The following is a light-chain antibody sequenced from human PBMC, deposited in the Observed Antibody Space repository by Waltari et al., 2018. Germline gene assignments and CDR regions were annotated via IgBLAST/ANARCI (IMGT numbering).Light chain of an antibody. J-gene: IGLJ1*01. CDR1: SSNIGANYD. Sequence: QSVLTQPPSASRAPGQRVPSSCPGSSSNIGANYDVPWYPQVPGTAPKLLIYGNSNRPSGVPDRFSASKSGTSASLAITGLQADDEADYYCQSYDSSLSRYVFGSGTEVTVL. CDR2: GNS. V-gene: IGLV1-40*01. CDR3: QSYDSSLSRYV.